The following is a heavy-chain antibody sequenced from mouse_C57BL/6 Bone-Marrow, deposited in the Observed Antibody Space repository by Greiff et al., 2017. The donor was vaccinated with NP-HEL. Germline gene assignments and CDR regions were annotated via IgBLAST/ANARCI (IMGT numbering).Heavy chain of an antibody. J-gene: IGHJ2*01. V-gene: IGHV1-59*01. CDR3: AREERLDYFDY. CDR1: GYTFTSYW. Sequence: VQLQQPGAELVRPGTSVKLSCKASGYTFTSYWMHWVKQRPGQGLEWIGVIDPFDSDPNSNQKFKGKATLTVDTSSSTAYMQLSSLTSEDSAVYYCAREERLDYFDYWGQGTTLTVSS. CDR2: IDPFDSDP. D-gene: IGHD4-1*01.